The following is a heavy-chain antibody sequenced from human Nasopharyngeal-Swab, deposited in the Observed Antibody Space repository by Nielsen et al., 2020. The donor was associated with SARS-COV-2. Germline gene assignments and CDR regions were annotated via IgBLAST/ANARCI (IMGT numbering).Heavy chain of an antibody. D-gene: IGHD6-19*01. CDR3: ARDLDSSGQIDF. J-gene: IGHJ4*02. CDR2: INAGNGDT. CDR1: GYTFTSYA. Sequence: ASVKVSCKASGYTFTSYAMHWVRQAPGQRLEWMGWINAGNGDTRYSRKFQGRVTITRDTSASTAYMELSSLRSEDTAVYFCARDLDSSGQIDFWGQGALVTVSS. V-gene: IGHV1-3*01.